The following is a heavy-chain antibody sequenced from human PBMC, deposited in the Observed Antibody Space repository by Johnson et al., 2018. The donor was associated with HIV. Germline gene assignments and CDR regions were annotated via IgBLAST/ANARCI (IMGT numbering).Heavy chain of an antibody. J-gene: IGHJ3*02. CDR2: IYSGGST. D-gene: IGHD3-22*01. CDR1: GFIFDDYD. Sequence: VQLVESGGGLVKPGGSLRLSCAGSGFIFDDYDMTWVRQAPGKGLEWVSVIYSGGSTYYADSVKGRFTISRDNSKNSLYLQMNSLRAEDTAVYYCAKAMGGWLLAHAFDIWGQGTMVTISS. CDR3: AKAMGGWLLAHAFDI. V-gene: IGHV3-66*01.